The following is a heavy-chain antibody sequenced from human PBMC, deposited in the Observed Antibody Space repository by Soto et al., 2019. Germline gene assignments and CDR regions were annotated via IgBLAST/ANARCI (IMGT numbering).Heavy chain of an antibody. CDR3: AKDPRIVVVITRGGNYYGMDV. V-gene: IGHV3-23*01. D-gene: IGHD3-22*01. CDR2: ISGRGGST. CDR1: GFTFSSYA. J-gene: IGHJ6*02. Sequence: PGGSLRLSCAASGFTFSSYAMSWVRQAPGKGLEWVSAISGRGGSTYYADSGKGRFTISRDNSKNTLYLQMNSLRAEDTAVYYCAKDPRIVVVITRGGNYYGMDVWGQGTTVTVSS.